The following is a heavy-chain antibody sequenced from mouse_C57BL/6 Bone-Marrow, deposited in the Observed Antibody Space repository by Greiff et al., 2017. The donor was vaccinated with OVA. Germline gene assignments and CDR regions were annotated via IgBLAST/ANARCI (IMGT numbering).Heavy chain of an antibody. V-gene: IGHV14-4*01. D-gene: IGHD2-1*01. CDR2: IDPENGDT. CDR3: TTLGQVYYGYFDY. Sequence: VQLQQSGAELVRPGASVKLSCTASGFNIKDDYMHWVKQRPEQGLEWIGWIDPENGDTEYASKFQGKAPITADTSSNTAYLQLSSLTSEDTAVYYCTTLGQVYYGYFDYWGQGTTLTVSS. CDR1: GFNIKDDY. J-gene: IGHJ2*01.